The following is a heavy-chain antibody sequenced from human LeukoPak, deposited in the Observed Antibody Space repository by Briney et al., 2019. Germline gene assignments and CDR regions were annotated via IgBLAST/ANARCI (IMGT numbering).Heavy chain of an antibody. CDR2: MYHSGYT. D-gene: IGHD6-13*01. CDR1: GYSISRGYY. V-gene: IGHV4-38-2*01. CDR3: ARWYSSSGYFDY. J-gene: IGHJ4*02. Sequence: PSETLSLTCAVSGYSISRGYYWGWIRQPPGKGLEWIGSMYHSGYTYYNPSLKGRVTISVDTSKNQFSLKLTSVTAADTAVYYCARWYSSSGYFDYWGQGTLVTVSS.